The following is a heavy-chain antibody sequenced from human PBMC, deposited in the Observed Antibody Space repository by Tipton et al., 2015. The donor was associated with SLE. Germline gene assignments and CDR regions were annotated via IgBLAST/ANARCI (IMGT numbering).Heavy chain of an antibody. CDR2: ISYSGST. D-gene: IGHD6-13*01. V-gene: IGHV4-38-2*02. J-gene: IGHJ4*02. CDR3: ASASPYSSSQGGY. CDR1: DYSIGSSYY. Sequence: TLSLTCIVSDYSIGSSYYWGWIRQPPGKGLEWIGSISYSGSTYYSLSLKARVSISLDTSKNQFSLELSSVTAADTAVYYCASASPYSSSQGGYWGQGTLVTVSS.